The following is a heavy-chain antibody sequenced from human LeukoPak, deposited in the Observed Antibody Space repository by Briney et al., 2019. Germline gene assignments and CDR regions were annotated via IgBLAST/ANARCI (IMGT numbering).Heavy chain of an antibody. V-gene: IGHV3-74*01. D-gene: IGHD6-19*01. CDR3: ARGSGWYGY. CDR2: INSDGGST. J-gene: IGHJ4*02. Sequence: GGSLRLSCAASGFTFSSYWMHWVRQAPGKGLVWVSRINSDGGSTTYADSVKGRFTISRDNAENTLYLQMNSLRAEDTAVYYCARGSGWYGYWGQGTLVTVSS. CDR1: GFTFSSYW.